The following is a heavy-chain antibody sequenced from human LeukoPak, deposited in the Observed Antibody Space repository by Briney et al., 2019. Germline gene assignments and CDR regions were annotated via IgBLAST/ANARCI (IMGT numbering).Heavy chain of an antibody. V-gene: IGHV3-21*01. Sequence: GGSLRLSSAASGFTFSSYSMNWVRQAPGKGLEWVSSISSSSSYIYYADSVKGRFTISRDNAKNTLYLQMNSLRVEDTAVYYCARAGYYRFDYWGQGTLVTVSS. J-gene: IGHJ4*02. CDR1: GFTFSSYS. CDR2: ISSSSSYI. CDR3: ARAGYYRFDY. D-gene: IGHD1-26*01.